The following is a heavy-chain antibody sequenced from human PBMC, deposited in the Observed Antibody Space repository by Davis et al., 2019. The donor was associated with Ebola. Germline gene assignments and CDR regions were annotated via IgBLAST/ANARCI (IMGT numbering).Heavy chain of an antibody. J-gene: IGHJ3*01. Sequence: GESLKISCKGSGYTFTSQWISWVRQMPGKGLEWMGTIDPSDSYTKYSPSFEGHVTISADKSTSNVYLQWSSLKASDTAMYYCARTRTTGTSSAFNVWGQGTMVTVSS. CDR3: ARTRTTGTSSAFNV. V-gene: IGHV5-10-1*01. D-gene: IGHD1-1*01. CDR1: GYTFTSQW. CDR2: IDPSDSYT.